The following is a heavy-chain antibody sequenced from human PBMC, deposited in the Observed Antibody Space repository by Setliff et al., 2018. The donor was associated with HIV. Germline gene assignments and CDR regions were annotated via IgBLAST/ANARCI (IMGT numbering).Heavy chain of an antibody. CDR1: GGSISSSNW. D-gene: IGHD1-7*01. V-gene: IGHV4-4*02. CDR3: ARSAWNYPFDF. J-gene: IGHJ4*02. CDR2: IWHSRST. Sequence: SETLSLTCAVSGGSISSSNWWTWVRQPPGKGLEWIGEIWHSRSTNYNPSLKSRVTVSVDTSKNQFSLKLSSVSAADTAVYYCARSAWNYPFDFWGQGTLVTVSS.